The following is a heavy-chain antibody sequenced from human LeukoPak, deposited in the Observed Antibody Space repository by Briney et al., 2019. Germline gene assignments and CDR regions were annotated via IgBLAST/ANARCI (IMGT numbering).Heavy chain of an antibody. CDR3: ARGVYIAAAQYAY. Sequence: SETLSLTCTVSGGSISSYYWSWIRRPPGKGLEWIGYIYYSGTTNYNPSLKSRVTISVDTSKNQFSLKLSSVTAADTAVYYCARGVYIAAAQYAYWGQGTLVTVSS. CDR2: IYYSGTT. J-gene: IGHJ4*02. V-gene: IGHV4-59*01. D-gene: IGHD6-13*01. CDR1: GGSISSYY.